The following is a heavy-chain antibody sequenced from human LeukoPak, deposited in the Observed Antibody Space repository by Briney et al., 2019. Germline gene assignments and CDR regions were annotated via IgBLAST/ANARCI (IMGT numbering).Heavy chain of an antibody. J-gene: IGHJ3*02. V-gene: IGHV3-23*01. Sequence: GGSLRLSCAASGFTFRSYAMSWVRPAPRKGLEWVSGISNSGGSTYYADSVEGRFTISRDNSKNTLYLQMNSLRAEDTAVYYCERDPASEWLNAFDIWGQGTMVTVSS. CDR2: ISNSGGST. CDR3: ERDPASEWLNAFDI. D-gene: IGHD5-12*01. CDR1: GFTFRSYA.